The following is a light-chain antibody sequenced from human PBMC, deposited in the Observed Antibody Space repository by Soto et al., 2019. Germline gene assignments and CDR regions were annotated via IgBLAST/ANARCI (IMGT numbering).Light chain of an antibody. CDR2: DVS. CDR3: NSYRSTSTRYV. CDR1: SSDVGGYNY. Sequence: QSALTQPASVSGSPGQSITISCTGTSSDVGGYNYVSWYQQHPGKAPKLIISDVSYRPSGVSNRFSGSKSGNTASLTISGLQAEDEADYYCNSYRSTSTRYVFGTGTKLTVL. J-gene: IGLJ1*01. V-gene: IGLV2-14*01.